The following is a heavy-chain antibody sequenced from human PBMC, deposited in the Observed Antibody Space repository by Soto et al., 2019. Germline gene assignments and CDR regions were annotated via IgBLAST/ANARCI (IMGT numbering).Heavy chain of an antibody. Sequence: QVQLVESGGGVVQSGTSLRLSCVGSGFTFRRYVIPWVRQAPGKVLEGVALTSDDGSNNFYGNTVKGRFTISRNKCRNPGELETASLTFGGTAPYYCARWGTSGGLDLGGHATLVSVSS. CDR1: GFTFRRYV. CDR3: ARWGTSGGLDL. V-gene: IGHV3-33*05. D-gene: IGHD3-16*01. CDR2: TSDDGSNN. J-gene: IGHJ5*02.